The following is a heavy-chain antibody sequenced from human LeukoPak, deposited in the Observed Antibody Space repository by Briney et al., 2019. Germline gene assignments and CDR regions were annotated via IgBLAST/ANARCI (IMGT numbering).Heavy chain of an antibody. CDR3: ARGTANFWSGYSSHFDY. Sequence: GASVKVSCKASGYTFTSYYMHWVRQAPGQGLEWMGIINPSGGSTSYAQKFQGRVTMTRHTSTSTVYMEVRSLRSEDTVVYYCARGTANFWSGYSSHFDYWGQGTLVTVSS. D-gene: IGHD3-3*01. V-gene: IGHV1-46*01. J-gene: IGHJ4*02. CDR1: GYTFTSYY. CDR2: INPSGGST.